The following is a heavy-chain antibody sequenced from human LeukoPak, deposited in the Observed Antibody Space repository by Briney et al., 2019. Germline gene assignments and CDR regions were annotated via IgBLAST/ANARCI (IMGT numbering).Heavy chain of an antibody. J-gene: IGHJ5*02. Sequence: PGGSLRLSCAASRFTFSSYGMHWVRQAPGKGLEWVAYIQYDGSNAQYADSVKGRFSISRDSSKNILYLQMNSLRAEDTAVYYCARDLTFEAAGTSRFDPWGQGTLVTVSS. V-gene: IGHV3-30*02. CDR1: RFTFSSYG. CDR2: IQYDGSNA. CDR3: ARDLTFEAAGTSRFDP. D-gene: IGHD6-13*01.